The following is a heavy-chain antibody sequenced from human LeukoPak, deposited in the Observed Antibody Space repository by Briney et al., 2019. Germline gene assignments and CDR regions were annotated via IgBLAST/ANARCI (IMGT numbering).Heavy chain of an antibody. CDR2: ISSSVGST. Sequence: PGGSLRLSCAASGFTFSSYAMTWVRQAPGKGLEWVSGISSSVGSTYYANSVKGRFTISRDNSKNTLYLQMNSLRAEDTAVYYCAKVGDGSYYFDYWGQGTLVTVSS. CDR1: GFTFSSYA. J-gene: IGHJ4*02. D-gene: IGHD1-26*01. CDR3: AKVGDGSYYFDY. V-gene: IGHV3-23*01.